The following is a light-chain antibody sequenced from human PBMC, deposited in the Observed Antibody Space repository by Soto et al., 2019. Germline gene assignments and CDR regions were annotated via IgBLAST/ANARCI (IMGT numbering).Light chain of an antibody. V-gene: IGKV3-20*01. CDR3: QQYGSSPS. Sequence: IVLTQSPGTLSLSPGERATLSCMASQSVSSSYLAWYQQKPGQAPRLLIYGASSRATGIPDRFSGSGSGTDVTLTISRLEPEDFAVYYCQQYGSSPSFGQGTRLEMK. CDR2: GAS. CDR1: QSVSSSY. J-gene: IGKJ5*01.